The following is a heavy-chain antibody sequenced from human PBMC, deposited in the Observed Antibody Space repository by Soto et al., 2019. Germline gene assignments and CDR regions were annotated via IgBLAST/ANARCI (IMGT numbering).Heavy chain of an antibody. CDR2: IRSKAYGGTT. V-gene: IGHV3-49*03. D-gene: IGHD3-16*01. CDR1: GFTFGDYA. Sequence: GSLRLSCTASGFTFGDYAMGWFRQAPGKGLEWVGFIRSKAYGGTTEYAASVKGRFTISRDDSKSIAYLQMNSLKTEDTAVYYCSRVVGGWANYYYGMDVWGQGTTVTVSS. J-gene: IGHJ6*02. CDR3: SRVVGGWANYYYGMDV.